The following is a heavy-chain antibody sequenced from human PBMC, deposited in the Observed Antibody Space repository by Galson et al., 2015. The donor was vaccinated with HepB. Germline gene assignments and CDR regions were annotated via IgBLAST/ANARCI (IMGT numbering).Heavy chain of an antibody. CDR3: ASGDIVGAKGGDY. CDR1: GFTFSSYG. Sequence: SLRPPCAASGFTFSSYGMHWVRQAPGKGLEWVAVIWYDGSNKYYADSVKGRFTISRDNSKNTLYLQMNSLRAEDTAVYYCASGDIVGAKGGDYWGQGTLVTVSS. CDR2: IWYDGSNK. D-gene: IGHD1-26*01. J-gene: IGHJ4*02. V-gene: IGHV3-33*01.